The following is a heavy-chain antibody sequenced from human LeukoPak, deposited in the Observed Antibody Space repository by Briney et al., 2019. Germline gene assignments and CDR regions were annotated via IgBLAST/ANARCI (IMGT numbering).Heavy chain of an antibody. CDR2: VSGSGGST. V-gene: IGHV3-23*01. CDR1: GFTFSSYA. J-gene: IGHJ4*02. Sequence: GGSLRLSCAASGFTFSSYAMSWVRQAPGKGLEWVSAVSGSGGSTYYADSVKGRFTISRDNSKNTLYLQMNSLRAEDTAVYYCAKARYSGYGHFDYWGQGTLVTVSS. D-gene: IGHD5-12*01. CDR3: AKARYSGYGHFDY.